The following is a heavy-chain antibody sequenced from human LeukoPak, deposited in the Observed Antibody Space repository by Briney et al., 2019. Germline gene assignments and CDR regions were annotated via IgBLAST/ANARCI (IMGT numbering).Heavy chain of an antibody. CDR2: VSSGFHA. CDR3: ARGFGPYDY. CDR1: GFTLGSHD. Sequence: GGSLRLSCTASGFTLGSHDMHWVRQIPGQGLEWVAAVSSGFHAFFADSVQGRFTISRDNSKNTLYLQMNSLRAEDTAVYYCARGFGPYDYWGQGTLVTVSS. J-gene: IGHJ4*02. V-gene: IGHV3-66*02. D-gene: IGHD3-10*01.